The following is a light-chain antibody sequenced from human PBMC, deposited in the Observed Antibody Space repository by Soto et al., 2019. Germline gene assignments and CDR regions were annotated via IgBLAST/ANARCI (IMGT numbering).Light chain of an antibody. CDR1: QSVADNY. CDR3: QQYGHSPRT. CDR2: AAS. Sequence: EIVLTQSPGTLSLSPGERATLSCRARQSVADNYLAWYQQKPGQAPRLLIYAASRRATGIPDTFSGSGSGTDFTLTITRLEPEDFALYYCQQYGHSPRTFGQGTRVEIK. V-gene: IGKV3-20*01. J-gene: IGKJ1*01.